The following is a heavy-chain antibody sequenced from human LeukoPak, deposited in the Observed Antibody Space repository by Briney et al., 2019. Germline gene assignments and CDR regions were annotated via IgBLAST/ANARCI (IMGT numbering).Heavy chain of an antibody. Sequence: PGGSLRLSCAASGFTFSSYSMNWVRQAPGKGLEWVSSIRSSSSYIYYADSVKGRFTISRDNVKNLLYLQMNSLRAEDTAVYYCARGGWGYDSSADTWGQGTLVTVSS. CDR3: ARGGWGYDSSADT. CDR1: GFTFSSYS. D-gene: IGHD3-22*01. V-gene: IGHV3-21*06. J-gene: IGHJ5*02. CDR2: IRSSSSYI.